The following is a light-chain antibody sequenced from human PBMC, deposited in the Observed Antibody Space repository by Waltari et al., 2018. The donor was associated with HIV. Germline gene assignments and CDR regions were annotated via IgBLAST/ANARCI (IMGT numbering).Light chain of an antibody. Sequence: HSALPQPASVSGSPGQSVTISCPGAGPDNFLSRYHHFPSQAPQRIIYGVSYRPSGISPRFSASQSGNTASLTISGLQSGDEADYYCSTYTKIDLLVFGSGTKLTGL. CDR3: STYTKIDLLV. CDR1: GPDNF. J-gene: IGLJ2*01. CDR2: GVS. V-gene: IGLV2-14*01.